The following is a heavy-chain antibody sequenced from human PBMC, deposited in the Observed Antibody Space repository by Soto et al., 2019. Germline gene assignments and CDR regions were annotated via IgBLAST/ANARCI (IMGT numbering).Heavy chain of an antibody. CDR1: GFTFSSYS. D-gene: IGHD3-10*01. V-gene: IGHV3-23*01. CDR2: VGGGGDNI. CDR3: AKRDSGSGRSPPLINY. Sequence: QLLESGGGLVQPGGSLRLSCAASGFTFSSYSMNWVRQAPGKGLRWVATVGGGGDNIFYADSAKGRFTISRDDSQNMVFLQMNSLRPEDTAVYFCAKRDSGSGRSPPLINYWGQGTLVTVSS. J-gene: IGHJ4*02.